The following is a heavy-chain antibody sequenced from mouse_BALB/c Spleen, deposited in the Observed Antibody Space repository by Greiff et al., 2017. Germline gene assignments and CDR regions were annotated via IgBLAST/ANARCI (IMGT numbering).Heavy chain of an antibody. CDR3: AKERVGVFAY. J-gene: IGHJ3*01. CDR1: GYSITSDYA. V-gene: IGHV3-2*02. D-gene: IGHD1-1*01. CDR2: ISYSGST. Sequence: EVKLVESGPGLVKPSQSLSLTCTVTGYSITSDYAWNWIRQFPGNKLEWMGYISYSGSTSYNPSLKSRISITRDTSKNQFFLQLNSVTTEDTATYYCAKERVGVFAYWGQGTLVTVSA.